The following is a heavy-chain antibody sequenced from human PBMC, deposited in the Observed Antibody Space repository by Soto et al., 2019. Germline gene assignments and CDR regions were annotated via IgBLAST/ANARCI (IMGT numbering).Heavy chain of an antibody. V-gene: IGHV3-48*02. CDR3: ARLYYDYV. D-gene: IGHD3-3*01. Sequence: GSLRLSCKASGFDFSTYSMNWVRQAPGKGLEWIAYVSMDSDTIHYADSVKGRFTISRDDPENSLYLQMNSLRDEDTATYYCARLYYDYVWGQGTTVTVSS. CDR2: VSMDSDTI. J-gene: IGHJ6*02. CDR1: GFDFSTYS.